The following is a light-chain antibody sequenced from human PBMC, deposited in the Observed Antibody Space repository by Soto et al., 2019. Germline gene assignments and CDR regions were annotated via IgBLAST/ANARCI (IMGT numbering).Light chain of an antibody. CDR1: SSNIGSNT. Sequence: QSVLTQPPSASGTPGQRVTMSCSGSSSNIGSNTVNWYQHLPGTAPKLLIYNDDQRPSGVPDRFSGSKSGTSASLAISGLQSEDEADYYCAAWDDSLDGVIFGGGTKLTVL. J-gene: IGLJ2*01. CDR3: AAWDDSLDGVI. V-gene: IGLV1-44*01. CDR2: NDD.